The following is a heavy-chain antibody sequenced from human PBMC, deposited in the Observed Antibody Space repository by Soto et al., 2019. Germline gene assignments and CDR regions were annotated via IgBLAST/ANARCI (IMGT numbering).Heavy chain of an antibody. D-gene: IGHD3-22*01. CDR3: AKDLVDSSGYFVYYYGMDV. CDR1: GFTFNSYA. J-gene: IGHJ6*02. CDR2: ISGSGGST. V-gene: IGHV3-23*01. Sequence: GGSLRLSCAASGFTFNSYAMSWVRQAPGKGLEWVSAISGSGGSTYYADSVKGRFTISRDNSKNTLYLQMNSLRAEDTAVYYCAKDLVDSSGYFVYYYGMDVWGQGTTVTVSS.